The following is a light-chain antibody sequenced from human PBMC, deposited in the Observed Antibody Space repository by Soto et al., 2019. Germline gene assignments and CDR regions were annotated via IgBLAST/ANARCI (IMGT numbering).Light chain of an antibody. Sequence: QSVLTQPPSVSGSPGQSVTISCTGTSSDVGGYNYVSWYQQHPGKAPKLMIYEVSKRPSGVPDRFSGSKSGNTASLTVSGLQAEDEADYYCSSYAGSNNLVVFGGGTQLTVL. V-gene: IGLV2-8*01. CDR2: EVS. CDR3: SSYAGSNNLVV. CDR1: SSDVGGYNY. J-gene: IGLJ2*01.